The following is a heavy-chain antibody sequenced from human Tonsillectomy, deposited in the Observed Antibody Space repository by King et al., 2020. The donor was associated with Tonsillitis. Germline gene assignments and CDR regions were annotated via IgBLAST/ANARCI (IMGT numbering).Heavy chain of an antibody. CDR2: ISYSGST. CDR1: GGSISSSNYY. D-gene: IGHD3-22*01. Sequence: QLQESGPGLVKPSETLSLTCTVSGGSISSSNYYWGWIRQPPGKGLEWIGSISYSGSTYYNPSLKSRVTISEEPSKNHFSLNLSSVTAADTAVYYCARLVPYYYDSRGYYYTFDYWGQGTLVTVSS. J-gene: IGHJ4*02. CDR3: ARLVPYYYDSRGYYYTFDY. V-gene: IGHV4-39*01.